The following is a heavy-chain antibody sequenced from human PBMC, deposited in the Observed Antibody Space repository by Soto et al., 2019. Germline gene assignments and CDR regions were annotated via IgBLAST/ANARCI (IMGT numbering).Heavy chain of an antibody. V-gene: IGHV1-69*13. CDR1: GGTFSSYA. J-gene: IGHJ6*02. CDR3: ARDTGIAAAGTGTRFYYGMDV. D-gene: IGHD6-13*01. Sequence: ASVKVSCKASGGTFSSYAISWVRQAPGQGLEWMGGIIPIFGTANYAQKFQGRVTITADESTSTAYMELSSLRSEDTAVYYCARDTGIAAAGTGTRFYYGMDVWGQGTTVTVSS. CDR2: IIPIFGTA.